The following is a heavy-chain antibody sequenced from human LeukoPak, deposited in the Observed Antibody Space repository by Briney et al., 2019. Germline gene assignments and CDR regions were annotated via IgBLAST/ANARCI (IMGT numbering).Heavy chain of an antibody. CDR3: ARTSPRGYDILTGYYYYYYYMDV. Sequence: PGGSLRLSCAASGFTFSSYVMHWVRQAPGKGLEWVAFIRYDGSNKYYADSVKGRFTISRDNSKDTLYLQMNSLRAEDTAVYYCARTSPRGYDILTGYYYYYYYMDVWGKGTTVTVSS. V-gene: IGHV3-30*02. CDR2: IRYDGSNK. CDR1: GFTFSSYV. J-gene: IGHJ6*03. D-gene: IGHD3-9*01.